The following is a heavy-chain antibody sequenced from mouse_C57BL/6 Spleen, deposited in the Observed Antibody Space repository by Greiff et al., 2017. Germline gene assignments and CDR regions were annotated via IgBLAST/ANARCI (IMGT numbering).Heavy chain of an antibody. J-gene: IGHJ4*01. Sequence: EVKVVESGGGLVKPGGSLKLSCAASGFTFSDYGMHWVRQAPEKGLEWVAYISSGSSTIYYADTVKGRFTISRDNAKNTLFLQMTSLRSEDTAMYYCARRSYDYDLYAMDYWGQGTSVTVSS. V-gene: IGHV5-17*01. CDR2: ISSGSSTI. CDR3: ARRSYDYDLYAMDY. CDR1: GFTFSDYG. D-gene: IGHD2-4*01.